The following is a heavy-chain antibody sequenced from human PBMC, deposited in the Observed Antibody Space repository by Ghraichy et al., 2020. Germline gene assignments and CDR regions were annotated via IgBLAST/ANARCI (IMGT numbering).Heavy chain of an antibody. CDR3: ARQLLGVVTNYYYYYGMDV. V-gene: IGHV5-51*01. CDR1: GYSFTSYW. CDR2: IYPGDSDT. J-gene: IGHJ6*02. Sequence: GESLNISCKGSGYSFTSYWIGWVRQMPGKGLEWMGIIYPGDSDTRYSPSFQGQVTISADKSISTAYLQWSSLKASDTAMYYCARQLLGVVTNYYYYYGMDVWGQGTTVTVSS. D-gene: IGHD2-15*01.